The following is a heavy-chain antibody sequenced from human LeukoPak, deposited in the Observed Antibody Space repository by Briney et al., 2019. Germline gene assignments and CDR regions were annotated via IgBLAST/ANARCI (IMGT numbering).Heavy chain of an antibody. CDR3: AREYSYGSYFDY. CDR2: ISWNSGSI. Sequence: PGGSLRLSCAASGFTFDDYAMHWVRQAPGKGLEWVSGISWNSGSIGYADSVKGRFTISRDNAKNSLYLQMNSLRAEDTALYYCAREYSYGSYFDYWGQGTLVTVSS. V-gene: IGHV3-9*01. J-gene: IGHJ4*02. D-gene: IGHD5-18*01. CDR1: GFTFDDYA.